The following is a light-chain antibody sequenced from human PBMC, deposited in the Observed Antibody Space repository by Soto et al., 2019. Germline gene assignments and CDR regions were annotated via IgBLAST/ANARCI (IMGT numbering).Light chain of an antibody. CDR1: QSISSY. J-gene: IGKJ1*01. CDR2: AAS. CDR3: QQYSSYAS. Sequence: DIQMTQSPSSLSASVGDRVTITCRASQSISSYLNWYQQKPGKAPKLLIYAASSLQSGVPSRFSGSGSGTDFTLTISSLQPEDFATYYCQQYSSYASFGQGTKVDNK. V-gene: IGKV1-39*01.